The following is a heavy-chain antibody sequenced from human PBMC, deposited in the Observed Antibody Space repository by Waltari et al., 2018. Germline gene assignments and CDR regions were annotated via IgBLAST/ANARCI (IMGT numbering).Heavy chain of an antibody. J-gene: IGHJ3*02. CDR2: FEPEDGET. CDR1: GYTLTELS. V-gene: IGHV1-24*01. Sequence: QVQLVQSGAEVKKPGASVKVSCKVSGYTLTELSMHWVRQAPGKGLEWMGVFEPEDGETIYAQKFQGRVTMTEDTSTDTAYMELSSLRSEDTAVYYCATVEEAHDAFDIWGQGTMVTVSS. CDR3: ATVEEAHDAFDI.